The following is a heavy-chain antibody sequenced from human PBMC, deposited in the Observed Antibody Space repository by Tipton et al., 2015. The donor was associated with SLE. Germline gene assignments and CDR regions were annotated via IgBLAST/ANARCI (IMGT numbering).Heavy chain of an antibody. V-gene: IGHV4-34*01. CDR1: GGSFSPYS. Sequence: TLSLTCAVYGGSFSPYSWSWIRQSPGKGLEWIGEINHRGRTNYNPSLRSRVTISVNTSRNQFSLKVNSVTAADTAVYYCARETRVDATFAKYNRVDPWGQGTLVTVSP. J-gene: IGHJ5*02. CDR3: ARETRVDATFAKYNRVDP. CDR2: INHRGRT. D-gene: IGHD1-26*01.